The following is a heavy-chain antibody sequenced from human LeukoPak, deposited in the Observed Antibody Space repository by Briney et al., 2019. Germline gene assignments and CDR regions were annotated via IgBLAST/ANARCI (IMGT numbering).Heavy chain of an antibody. CDR3: AKDLQGYDPFDY. V-gene: IGHV3-30*18. CDR1: GLTFSGYG. J-gene: IGHJ4*02. D-gene: IGHD5-12*01. CDR2: ISYDGSNK. Sequence: GGPLRPPCAPSGLTFSGYGMHWARQAPAKGLGGGAVISYDGSNKYYADSVKGRFTISRDNSKNTLYLQMNSLRAEDTAVYYCAKDLQGYDPFDYWGQGTLVTVSS.